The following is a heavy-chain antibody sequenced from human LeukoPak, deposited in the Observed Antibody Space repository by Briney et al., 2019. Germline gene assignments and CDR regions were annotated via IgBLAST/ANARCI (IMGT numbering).Heavy chain of an antibody. CDR1: GGSISSSTYY. J-gene: IGHJ4*02. Sequence: SETLSLTCTVSGGSISSSTYYWGWIRQPPGKGLERIGSIYYSGSTYYSPSLKSRVTISVVTSKNHFSLNLSSVTAADTAVYYCARQSRGSSSSRDYFDYWGQGTLVTVSS. D-gene: IGHD6-6*01. V-gene: IGHV4-39*01. CDR2: IYYSGST. CDR3: ARQSRGSSSSRDYFDY.